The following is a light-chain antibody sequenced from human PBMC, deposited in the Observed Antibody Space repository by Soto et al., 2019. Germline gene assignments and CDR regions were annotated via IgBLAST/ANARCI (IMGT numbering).Light chain of an antibody. CDR3: QQYGTSRPA. CDR2: GAS. CDR1: QSVSSSF. Sequence: EIVLTQSPGTLSLSPGERATLSCRASQSVSSSFLGWYQQKLGQAPRLLIYGASSRATGIPDRFSGSGSGTDFTLTISRLEPEDFAVYYCQQYGTSRPAFGGGTKVEIK. V-gene: IGKV3-20*01. J-gene: IGKJ4*01.